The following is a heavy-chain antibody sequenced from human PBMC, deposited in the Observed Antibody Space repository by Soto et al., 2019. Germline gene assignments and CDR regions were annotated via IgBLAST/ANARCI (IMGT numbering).Heavy chain of an antibody. J-gene: IGHJ4*02. CDR2: IFWDDDK. V-gene: IGHV2-5*02. CDR3: AHRLRDGYIGH. D-gene: IGHD5-12*01. Sequence: QITLKESGPTLVKPTQTLTLTCTFSGFSLSTSGVGVGWIRQPPGKALEWLALIFWDDDKRYSPSLKTRLTIPRDTSKNQVVLTMTNMDPVDTATDYCAHRLRDGYIGHWGQGTLVTVSS. CDR1: GFSLSTSGVG.